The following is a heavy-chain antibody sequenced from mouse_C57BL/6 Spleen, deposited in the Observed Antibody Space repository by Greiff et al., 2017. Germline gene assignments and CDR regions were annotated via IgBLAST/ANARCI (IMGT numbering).Heavy chain of an antibody. D-gene: IGHD2-4*01. Sequence: VQLQQSGPELVKPGASVKISCKASGYAFSSSWMNWVKQRPGKGLEWIGRIYPGDGDTNYNGKFKGKATLTADKSSSTAYMQLSSLTSEDSAVYFCASVDYDYYGFAYWGQGTLVTVAA. CDR3: ASVDYDYYGFAY. J-gene: IGHJ3*01. CDR2: IYPGDGDT. V-gene: IGHV1-82*01. CDR1: GYAFSSSW.